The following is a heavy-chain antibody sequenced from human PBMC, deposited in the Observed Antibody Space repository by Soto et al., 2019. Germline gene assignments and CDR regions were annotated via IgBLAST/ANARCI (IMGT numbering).Heavy chain of an antibody. V-gene: IGHV1-69*02. CDR3: ARGVTNCTSTSCYLDGFDI. CDR2: SIPMLGVA. D-gene: IGHD2-2*01. J-gene: IGHJ3*02. Sequence: VQLVQSGAEVKKPGSSVKVSCKASGGTLNRHTLNWVRQAPGQGLEWMGRSIPMLGVANHAQKFQGRVTITADKSTNTAYMELSSLRSEDTAVYYCARGVTNCTSTSCYLDGFDIWGQGTMVTVSS. CDR1: GGTLNRHT.